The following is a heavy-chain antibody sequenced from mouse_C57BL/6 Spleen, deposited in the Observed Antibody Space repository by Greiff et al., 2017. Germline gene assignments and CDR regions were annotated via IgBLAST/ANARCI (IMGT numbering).Heavy chain of an antibody. D-gene: IGHD1-1*01. J-gene: IGHJ3*01. V-gene: IGHV1-26*01. Sequence: EVQLQQSGPELVRPGASVKISCKASGYTFTDYYMNWVKQRHGQSLEWIGDINPENGGTSYNQKFKGKATLTVDKSSSTAYMELRSLTSEDSAVYYCAAYFVSAFAYWGQGTLVTVSA. CDR1: GYTFTDYY. CDR2: INPENGGT. CDR3: AAYFVSAFAY.